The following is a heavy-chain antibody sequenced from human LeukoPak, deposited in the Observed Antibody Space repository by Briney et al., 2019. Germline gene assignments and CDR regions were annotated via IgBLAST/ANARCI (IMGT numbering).Heavy chain of an antibody. V-gene: IGHV3-7*01. D-gene: IGHD3-16*01. CDR2: TKPGGSAE. Sequence: PGGSLRLSCAASGFTFRNYCMGWVRQAPGKGLEWVATTKPGGSAEYYADSVKGRFTTSRDNANNLLYLQMNRRRADDTAFYCCARDVGLNKNFDYWGQGTLVTVSS. J-gene: IGHJ4*02. CDR3: ARDVGLNKNFDY. CDR1: GFTFRNYC.